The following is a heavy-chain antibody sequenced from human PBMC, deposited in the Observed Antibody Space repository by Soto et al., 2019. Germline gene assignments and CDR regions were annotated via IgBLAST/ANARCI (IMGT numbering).Heavy chain of an antibody. CDR2: IYYSGST. J-gene: IGHJ5*02. CDR1: GGSISSSSYY. CDR3: ARHKESSSSWYNWFDP. D-gene: IGHD6-13*01. Sequence: ETLSLTCTVSGGSISSSSYYWGWIRQPPGKGLEWIGSIYYSGSTYYNPSLKSRVTISVDTSKNQFSLKLSSVTAADTAVYYCARHKESSSSWYNWFDPWGQGTLVTVSS. V-gene: IGHV4-39*01.